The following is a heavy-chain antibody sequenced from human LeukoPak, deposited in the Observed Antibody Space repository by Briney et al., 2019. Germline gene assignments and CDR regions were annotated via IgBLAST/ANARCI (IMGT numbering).Heavy chain of an antibody. Sequence: GASVKVSCKASGYTFTSYDINWVRQATGQGLEWMGWMNPNSGNTGYAQKFQGRVTMTRNTSISTAYMELSSLRSEDTAVYYCARDRRSYSSGWNDSWGQGTLVTVSS. CDR1: GYTFTSYD. CDR3: ARDRRSYSSGWNDS. J-gene: IGHJ4*02. D-gene: IGHD6-19*01. CDR2: MNPNSGNT. V-gene: IGHV1-8*01.